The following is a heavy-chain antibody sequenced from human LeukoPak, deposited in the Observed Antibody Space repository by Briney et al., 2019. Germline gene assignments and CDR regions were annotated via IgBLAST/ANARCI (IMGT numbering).Heavy chain of an antibody. Sequence: GRSLRLSCAASGFTFSSYGMHWVRQAPGKGLEWVAVIWYDGSNKYYADSVKGRFTISRDNSKNTLYLQMNSLRAEDTAVYYCARGNYGSGSYLGFDPWGQGTLVTVSS. D-gene: IGHD3-10*01. J-gene: IGHJ5*02. CDR2: IWYDGSNK. V-gene: IGHV3-33*01. CDR3: ARGNYGSGSYLGFDP. CDR1: GFTFSSYG.